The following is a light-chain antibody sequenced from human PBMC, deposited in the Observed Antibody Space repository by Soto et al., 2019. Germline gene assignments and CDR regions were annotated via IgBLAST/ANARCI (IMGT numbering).Light chain of an antibody. CDR1: QDIRGA. J-gene: IGKJ5*01. CDR2: DVS. V-gene: IGKV1-13*02. CDR3: PQFNSYPIT. Sequence: AIQMTQSPSSLSASVGDRVTITCRASQDIRGALAWYLQKPGKPPKLLIYDVSTLENGVPSRFSGGSSGTQFTLTISSLQSEDFGTYYCPQFNSYPITFGHGTRLEIK.